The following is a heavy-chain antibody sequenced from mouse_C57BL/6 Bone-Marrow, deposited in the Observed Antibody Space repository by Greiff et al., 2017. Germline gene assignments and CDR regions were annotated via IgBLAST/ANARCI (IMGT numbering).Heavy chain of an antibody. CDR3: ARGYDSWFAY. V-gene: IGHV1-81*01. J-gene: IGHJ3*01. CDR1: SYTFTSYG. Sequence: QVQLQQSGAELARPGASVKLSCKASSYTFTSYGISWVKQRTGQGLEWIGEIYPRSGNTYYNEKFKGKATLTADKSSSTAYMELRSLTSEDSAVYFCARGYDSWFAYWGQGTLVTVSA. D-gene: IGHD2-4*01. CDR2: IYPRSGNT.